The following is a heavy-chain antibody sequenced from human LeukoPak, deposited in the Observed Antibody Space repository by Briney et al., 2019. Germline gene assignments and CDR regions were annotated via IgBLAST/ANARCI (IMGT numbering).Heavy chain of an antibody. V-gene: IGHV3-48*01. CDR1: GFTFSSYS. J-gene: IGHJ6*03. CDR2: ISSSSSTI. Sequence: GGSLRLSCAASGFTFSSYSMNWVRQAPGKGLEWVSSISSSSSTIYYADSVKGRFTISRDNAKNSLYLQMNSLRAEDTAVYYCARDHVYYYYYMDVWGKGTTVTVSS. CDR3: ARDHVYYYYYMDV.